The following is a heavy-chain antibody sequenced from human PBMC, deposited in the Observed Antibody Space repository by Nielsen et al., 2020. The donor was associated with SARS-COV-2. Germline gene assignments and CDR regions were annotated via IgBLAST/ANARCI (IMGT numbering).Heavy chain of an antibody. CDR1: GYTFTSYY. D-gene: IGHD3-22*01. J-gene: IGHJ6*02. Sequence: ASVQVSCKASGYTFTSYYMHWVRQAPGQGLEWMGRINPNSGGTNNAQKFQGRVTMTRDTSISTAYMELSRLRSGDTAVYYCARDPREVFYDSSGFYYYYGMDVWGQGTTVTVSS. CDR2: INPNSGGT. V-gene: IGHV1-2*06. CDR3: ARDPREVFYDSSGFYYYYGMDV.